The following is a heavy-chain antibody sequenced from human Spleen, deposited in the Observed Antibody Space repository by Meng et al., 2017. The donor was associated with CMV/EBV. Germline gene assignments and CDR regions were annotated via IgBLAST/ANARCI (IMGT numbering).Heavy chain of an antibody. CDR3: ARDSGSYPQQNYFDY. Sequence: QVQLVQSGADGKKPGASVKVSCKASGYTFNSYGISWVRQAPGQGLEWMGWISAYNGNTNYAQKLQGSVTMTTDTSTSTAYMELRSLRSDDTAVYYCARDSGSYPQQNYFDYWGQGTLVTVSS. J-gene: IGHJ4*02. CDR2: ISAYNGNT. V-gene: IGHV1-18*01. D-gene: IGHD1-26*01. CDR1: GYTFNSYG.